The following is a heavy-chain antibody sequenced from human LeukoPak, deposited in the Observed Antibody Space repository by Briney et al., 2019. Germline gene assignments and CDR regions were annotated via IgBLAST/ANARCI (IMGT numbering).Heavy chain of an antibody. D-gene: IGHD2-2*02. CDR3: ARGYLSAAFDI. CDR2: ISGSGGST. J-gene: IGHJ3*02. Sequence: GGSLRLSCAASGFTFNNYAMNWVRQAPGKGLEWVSVISGSGGSTYHADSVKGRFTISRDNSKNTLYLQMNSLRAEDTAVYYCARGYLSAAFDIWGQGTMVTVSS. V-gene: IGHV3-23*01. CDR1: GFTFNNYA.